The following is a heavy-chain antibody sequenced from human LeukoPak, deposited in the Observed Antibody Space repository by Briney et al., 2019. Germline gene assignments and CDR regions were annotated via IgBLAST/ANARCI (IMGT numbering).Heavy chain of an antibody. V-gene: IGHV3-21*04. CDR3: AKGGYDLDY. CDR2: ISSRSTYI. D-gene: IGHD3-22*01. Sequence: GGSLRLSCAASRFTFSTYSMNWVRQAPGKGLEWVSSISSRSTYIYYADSVKGRFTISRDNSKNTLYLQMNSLRAEDTAVYYCAKGGYDLDYWGQGTLVTVSS. J-gene: IGHJ4*02. CDR1: RFTFSTYS.